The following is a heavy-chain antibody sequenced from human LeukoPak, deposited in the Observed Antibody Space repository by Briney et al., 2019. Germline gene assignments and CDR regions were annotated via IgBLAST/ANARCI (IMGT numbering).Heavy chain of an antibody. CDR2: MYYSGGT. J-gene: IGHJ4*02. Sequence: PSETLSLTCTVSGGSINSYYWSWIRQPPGKGLEWIGHMYYSGGTNYNPSIKSRITISVEPTKNHIFLKLRSVTGAATAVFYCSRRCKDAYTLYFFDYWGQGTLVTVSS. V-gene: IGHV4-59*01. D-gene: IGHD5-24*01. CDR3: SRRCKDAYTLYFFDY. CDR1: GGSINSYY.